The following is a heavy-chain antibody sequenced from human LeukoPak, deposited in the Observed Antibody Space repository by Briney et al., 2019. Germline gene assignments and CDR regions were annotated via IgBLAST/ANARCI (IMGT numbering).Heavy chain of an antibody. CDR1: GSIFTSYW. Sequence: GAPLQISWKCSGSIFTSYWIGWVRPLPGKGLEWMGIIYPGDSDSRYTTSFQGKVNISAEKSISTAYLQWRSLKASDTARYYCARAKGVTIFPRPLDYWGQGTLVTVSS. CDR3: ARAKGVTIFPRPLDY. V-gene: IGHV5-51*01. CDR2: IYPGDSDS. D-gene: IGHD3-9*01. J-gene: IGHJ4*02.